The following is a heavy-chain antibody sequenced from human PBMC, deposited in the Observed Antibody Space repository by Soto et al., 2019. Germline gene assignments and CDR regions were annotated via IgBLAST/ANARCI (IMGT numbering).Heavy chain of an antibody. D-gene: IGHD6-13*01. CDR3: ARRPRSSPYFDV. V-gene: IGHV5-51*01. J-gene: IGHJ4*02. CDR2: IYPGDHET. CDR1: GYTFSNFW. Sequence: GESLKISCQCSGYTFSNFWIGWVRQLPGQVLEWMGIIYPGDHETRYSPSFLGKVTISAEKSINNAYLLWTSLEALYCGFYFGARRPRSSPYFDVWGQGXLVTVSS.